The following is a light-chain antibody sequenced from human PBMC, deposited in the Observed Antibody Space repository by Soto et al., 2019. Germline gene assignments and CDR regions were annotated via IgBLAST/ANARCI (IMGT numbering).Light chain of an antibody. J-gene: IGLJ7*01. CDR3: SSYAGSNKAV. V-gene: IGLV2-8*01. CDR1: SSDVGGYNY. Sequence: QSVLTQPPSASGSPGQSVTISCTGTSSDVGGYNYVSWYQQHPGKAPKLMIYEVSKQPSGVPDRFSGSKSGNTASLTVSGLQAEDEADYYCSSYAGSNKAVFGGGTQLTVL. CDR2: EVS.